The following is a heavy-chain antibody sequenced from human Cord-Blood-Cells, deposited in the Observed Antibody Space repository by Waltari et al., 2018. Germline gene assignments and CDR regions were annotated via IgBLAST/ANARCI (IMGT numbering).Heavy chain of an antibody. CDR1: GFTFSSYA. Sequence: QVQLVESGGGVVQPGRSLRLSCAAPGFTFSSYAMHRVRQAPGKGLEWVAVISYDGSNKYYADSVKGRFTISRDNSKNTLYLQMNSLRAEDTAVYYCASQLGMGAFDIWGQGTMVTVSS. J-gene: IGHJ3*02. D-gene: IGHD7-27*01. CDR3: ASQLGMGAFDI. CDR2: ISYDGSNK. V-gene: IGHV3-30-3*01.